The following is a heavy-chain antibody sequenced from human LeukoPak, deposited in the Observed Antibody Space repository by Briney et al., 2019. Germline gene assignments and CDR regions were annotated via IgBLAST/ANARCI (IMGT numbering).Heavy chain of an antibody. D-gene: IGHD2-15*01. CDR2: IWHDGSKS. CDR1: GFIFSTYG. Sequence: GGSLRLSCAASGFIFSTYGIHWVRQAPGKGLEWVAVIWHDGSKSYYIESMKGRLAGSKDNSRDTARLQMDSLRAEDTAVYYCARAFGYCSSGNCYSTGTHDVFDIWGQGTTVIVSS. J-gene: IGHJ3*02. CDR3: ARAFGYCSSGNCYSTGTHDVFDI. V-gene: IGHV3-33*01.